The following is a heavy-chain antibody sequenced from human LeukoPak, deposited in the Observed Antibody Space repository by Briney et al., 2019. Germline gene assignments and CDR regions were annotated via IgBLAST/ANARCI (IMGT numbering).Heavy chain of an antibody. CDR1: GYTFTSYG. CDR3: ARDPDSRDGYNPNWFDP. CDR2: ISAYNGNT. V-gene: IGHV1-18*01. J-gene: IGHJ5*02. D-gene: IGHD5-24*01. Sequence: ASVKVSCKASGYTFTSYGISWVRQAPGQGLEWMGWISAYNGNTNYAQKLQGRVTMTTDTSTSTAYMELRRLRSDDRAVYYCARDPDSRDGYNPNWFDPWGQGTLVTVSS.